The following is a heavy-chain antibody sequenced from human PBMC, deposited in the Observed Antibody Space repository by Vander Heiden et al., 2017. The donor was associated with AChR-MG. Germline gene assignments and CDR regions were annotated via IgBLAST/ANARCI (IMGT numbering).Heavy chain of an antibody. J-gene: IGHJ2*01. CDR3: ARGRIAVAGTGLRYFDI. V-gene: IGHV4-34*01. D-gene: IGHD6-19*01. CDR2: SFHNGDS. CDR1: GGSFSNYY. Sequence: QVQLQQWGAGLLKPSETLSLTCAVHGGSFSNYYWGWIRQPPGKGLEWIGESFHNGDSNYNPSLKSRVTISIDTSKDQFSLKLSSVTAADTAVYYCARGRIAVAGTGLRYFDIWGRGTLVTVSS.